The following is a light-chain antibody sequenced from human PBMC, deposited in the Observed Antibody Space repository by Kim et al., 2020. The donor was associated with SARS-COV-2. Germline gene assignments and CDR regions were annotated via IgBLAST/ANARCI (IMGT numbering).Light chain of an antibody. CDR2: TNN. V-gene: IGLV10-54*04. Sequence: RRPATLTCTGNSNPVSTQGAAWLQPHQGHPPKLLSYTNNNRTSGISDRFSASRSGHTATLTIPGLPPEDEADYYCSAWDSSLSAWVFGGGTQLTVL. CDR1: SNPVSTQG. J-gene: IGLJ2*01. CDR3: SAWDSSLSAWV.